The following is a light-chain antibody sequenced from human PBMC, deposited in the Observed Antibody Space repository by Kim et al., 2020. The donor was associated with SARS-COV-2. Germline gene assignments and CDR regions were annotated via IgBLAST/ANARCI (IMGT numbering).Light chain of an antibody. CDR1: QGIGRY. Sequence: STSVGDRVTIPCRAGQGIGRYLAWYQQKPGEAPKVLIHTASTLQTGVPSRFSGSGSGTDFTLTISSLQPEDSATYFCQQLNTYPYTFGQGTKLEI. J-gene: IGKJ2*01. CDR2: TAS. V-gene: IGKV1-9*01. CDR3: QQLNTYPYT.